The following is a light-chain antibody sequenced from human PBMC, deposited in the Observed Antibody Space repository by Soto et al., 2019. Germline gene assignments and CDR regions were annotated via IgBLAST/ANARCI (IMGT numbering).Light chain of an antibody. J-gene: IGKJ5*01. CDR1: QNITNN. V-gene: IGKV1-33*01. CDR2: HAS. Sequence: DIQMTKSPSSLSASIGDRVTITFQASQNITNNLSWYQQKPGKAPNLLIYHASKLAKGVTSRFSGSGSGTDFSFIITSLQREDLATYYCQQYYGLPPLTFGQGTRLEIK. CDR3: QQYYGLPPLT.